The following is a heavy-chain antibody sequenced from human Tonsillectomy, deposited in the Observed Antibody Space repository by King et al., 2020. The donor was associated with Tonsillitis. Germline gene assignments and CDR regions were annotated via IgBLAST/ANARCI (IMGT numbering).Heavy chain of an antibody. CDR2: IDHSGNT. J-gene: IGHJ6*02. Sequence: VQLQQWGAGLLKPSETLSLTCAVYGGSFSGYHWSWIRQPPGKGLEWIGEIDHSGNTNYNPSLKSRVTILVDTSKNQFSRKLSSVTAADTAVAYCARGRIAVPGQPPTSSYYYGMDVWGQGTTVTVSS. D-gene: IGHD6-19*01. V-gene: IGHV4-34*01. CDR1: GGSFSGYH. CDR3: ARGRIAVPGQPPTSSYYYGMDV.